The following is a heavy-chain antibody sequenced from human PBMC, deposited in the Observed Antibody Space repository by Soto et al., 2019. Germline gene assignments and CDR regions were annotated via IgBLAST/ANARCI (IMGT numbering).Heavy chain of an antibody. V-gene: IGHV3-23*01. CDR2: ISDNGGTT. J-gene: IGHJ4*02. CDR1: GFTFSSYA. Sequence: GGSLRLSFAASGFTFSSYAMSWFRQAPGKGLEWVSVISDNGGTTYYAESVKGRFTVSRDNSKNTLLLQMNSLRAEDTALYYCAKERDVVTVPTTVDFWGQGTLVTVSS. CDR3: AKERDVVTVPTTVDF. D-gene: IGHD2-15*01.